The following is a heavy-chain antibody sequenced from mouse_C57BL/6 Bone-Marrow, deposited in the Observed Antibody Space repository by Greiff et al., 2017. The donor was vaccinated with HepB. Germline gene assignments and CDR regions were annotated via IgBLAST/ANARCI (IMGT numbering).Heavy chain of an antibody. CDR3: ARWDYDYAMDY. V-gene: IGHV3-1*01. CDR1: GYSITSGYD. CDR2: ISYSGST. D-gene: IGHD2-4*01. J-gene: IGHJ4*01. Sequence: EVQRVESGPGMVKPSQSLSLTFTVTGYSITSGYDWHWIRHFPGNKLEWMGYISYSGSTNYNPSLKSRISITHDTSKNHFFLKLNSVTTEDTATYYCARWDYDYAMDYWGQGTSVTVSS.